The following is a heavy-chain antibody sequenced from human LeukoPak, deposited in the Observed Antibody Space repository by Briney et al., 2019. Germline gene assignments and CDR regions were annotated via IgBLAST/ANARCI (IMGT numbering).Heavy chain of an antibody. CDR2: ISGSGGST. CDR3: AKEGYDSSGLSYEFDY. CDR1: GFTLSSYA. J-gene: IGHJ4*02. Sequence: GGSLRLSCAASGFTLSSYAMSWVRQPPGKGLEWVSAISGSGGSTYYADPVKGRFTISRDNSKNTLYLQMNSLRAEETAVYYCAKEGYDSSGLSYEFDYWGQGTLVTVSS. V-gene: IGHV3-23*01. D-gene: IGHD3-22*01.